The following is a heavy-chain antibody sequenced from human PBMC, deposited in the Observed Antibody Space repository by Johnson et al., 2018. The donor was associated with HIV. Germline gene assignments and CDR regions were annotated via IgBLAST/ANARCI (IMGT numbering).Heavy chain of an antibody. CDR2: ISYDGSNK. D-gene: IGHD6-19*01. V-gene: IGHV3-30*04. CDR1: GFTFSDYA. CDR3: SRGGSSGWSGFLAFDI. Sequence: QVQLVESGGGVVQPGRSLRLSCAASGFTFSDYAMHWVRQAPGKGLAWVAVISYDGSNKYYADSVKGRFTISRDNSKNTLYLQMNSLRAEDTAVYYCSRGGSSGWSGFLAFDIWGQGTMVTVSS. J-gene: IGHJ3*02.